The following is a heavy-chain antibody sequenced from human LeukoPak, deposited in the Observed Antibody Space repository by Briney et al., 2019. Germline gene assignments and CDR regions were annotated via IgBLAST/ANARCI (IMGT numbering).Heavy chain of an antibody. CDR3: ARASGGDCYAY. Sequence: SETLSLTCTVSGGSINSGGYSWSWIRQHPGKGLEWIGYIYYSGSTYYNPSLKSRVTISLGTSKNQFSLKLSSVTAADTAVYYCARASGGDCYAYWGQGTLVTVSS. V-gene: IGHV4-31*03. CDR1: GGSINSGGYS. J-gene: IGHJ4*02. D-gene: IGHD2-21*01. CDR2: IYYSGST.